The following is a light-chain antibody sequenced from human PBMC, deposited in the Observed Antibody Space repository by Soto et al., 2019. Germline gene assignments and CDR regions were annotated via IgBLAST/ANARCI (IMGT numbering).Light chain of an antibody. CDR1: QSVGNNY. CDR2: GAS. CDR3: QQYGGSPLVT. J-gene: IGKJ4*01. Sequence: EVVLTQSPGTLSLSPGERATLSCRASQSVGNNYLAWYQQKPGQTPRLLIYGASSRATGIPDRFSGSGSGTDFTLTITRLDSEDSAVYYCQQYGGSPLVTFGGGTKVEIK. V-gene: IGKV3-20*01.